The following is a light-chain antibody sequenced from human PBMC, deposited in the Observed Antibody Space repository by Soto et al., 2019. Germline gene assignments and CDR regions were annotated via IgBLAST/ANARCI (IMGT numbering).Light chain of an antibody. CDR2: GAS. Sequence: EIVLTQSPGTLSLSPGERATLSCRASQSVSSSYLAWYQQKPGQAPRLLIYGASSRATGIPDRFSGSGSGTDFTLTISRLEPEDFAVYYCQQYCSSPLGITFGQGKRLEIK. CDR3: QQYCSSPLGIT. J-gene: IGKJ5*01. V-gene: IGKV3-20*01. CDR1: QSVSSSY.